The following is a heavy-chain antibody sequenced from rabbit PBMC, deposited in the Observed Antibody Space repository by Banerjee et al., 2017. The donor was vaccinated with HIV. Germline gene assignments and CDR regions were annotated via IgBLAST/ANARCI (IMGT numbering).Heavy chain of an antibody. CDR2: INTISGDT. Sequence: QEQLEESGGDLVKPEGSLTLTCTASGFSFSNGYVMCWVRQAPGKGLEWIACINTISGDTVYATWAKGRFTISFDNAQNTVFLQMTSLTAADTATYFCARKWGLWGQGTLVTVS. V-gene: IGHV1S45*01. CDR1: GFSFSNGYV. CDR3: ARKWGL. D-gene: IGHD1-1*01. J-gene: IGHJ4*01.